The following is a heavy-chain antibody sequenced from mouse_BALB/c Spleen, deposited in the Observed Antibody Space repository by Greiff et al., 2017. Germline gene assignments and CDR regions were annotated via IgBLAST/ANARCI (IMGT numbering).Heavy chain of an antibody. CDR2: IRNKANGYTT. CDR1: GFTFTDYY. V-gene: IGHV7-3*02. J-gene: IGHJ4*01. Sequence: EVKLVESGGGLVQPGGSLRLSCATSGFTFTDYYMSWVRQPPGKALEWLGFIRNKANGYTTEYSASVKGRFTISRDNSQSILYLQMNTLRAEDSATYYCARDKLRYYAMDYWGQGTSVTVSS. D-gene: IGHD1-1*01. CDR3: ARDKLRYYAMDY.